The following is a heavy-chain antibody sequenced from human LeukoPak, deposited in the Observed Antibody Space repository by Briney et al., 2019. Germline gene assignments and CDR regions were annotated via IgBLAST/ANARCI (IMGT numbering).Heavy chain of an antibody. CDR2: ISYEGSSR. CDR3: ARDVCSNGLCYIGGGYFDY. D-gene: IGHD2-8*01. V-gene: IGHV3-30*07. Sequence: PGRSLRLSCAASGITFSDNDMHWVRQAPGKGLEWVAVISYEGSSRYYADSVKGRFTISRDNSKNTVYLQMNSLRAEDTAVYYCARDVCSNGLCYIGGGYFDYWGQGTLVTVSS. CDR1: GITFSDND. J-gene: IGHJ4*02.